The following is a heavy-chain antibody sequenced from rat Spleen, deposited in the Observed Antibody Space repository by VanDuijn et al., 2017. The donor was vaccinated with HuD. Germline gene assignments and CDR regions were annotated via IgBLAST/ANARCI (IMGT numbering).Heavy chain of an antibody. Sequence: EVQLQESGPGLVKPSQSLSLTCSVIGYSITSSLRWNWIRKFPGNKLEWMGYINAAGSTNYNPSLKSRISITRDTSKNQFFLQLNSVTTEDTATYYCARYIPGYYVMDAWGQGASVTVSS. D-gene: IGHD1-4*01. CDR3: ARYIPGYYVMDA. J-gene: IGHJ4*01. CDR2: INAAGST. CDR1: GYSITSSLR. V-gene: IGHV3-3*01.